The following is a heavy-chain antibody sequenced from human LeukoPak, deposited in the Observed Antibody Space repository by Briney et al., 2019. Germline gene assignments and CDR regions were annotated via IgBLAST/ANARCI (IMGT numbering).Heavy chain of an antibody. Sequence: GGSLRLSCAASGFTFSSYEMNWVRQAPGKGLEWVSYISSSGSTIYYADPVKGRFTISRDDAKNSLYLQMNSLRAEDTAVYYCAELGITMIGGVWGKGTTVTISS. CDR1: GFTFSSYE. CDR2: ISSSGSTI. V-gene: IGHV3-48*03. D-gene: IGHD3-10*02. CDR3: AELGITMIGGV. J-gene: IGHJ6*04.